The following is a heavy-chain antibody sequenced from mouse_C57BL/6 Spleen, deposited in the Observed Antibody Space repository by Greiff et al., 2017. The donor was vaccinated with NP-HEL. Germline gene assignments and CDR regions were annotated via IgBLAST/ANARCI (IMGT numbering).Heavy chain of an antibody. J-gene: IGHJ2*01. D-gene: IGHD1-1*01. CDR3: TRDGDYYGSSFDY. Sequence: EVKVVESGEGLVKPGGSLKLSCAASGFTFSSYAMSWVRQTPEKRLEWVAYISSGGDYIYYADTVKGRFTISRDNARNTLYLQMSSQKSEDTAVCYCTRDGDYYGSSFDYWGKGTTLTVSS. V-gene: IGHV5-9-1*02. CDR2: ISSGGDYI. CDR1: GFTFSSYA.